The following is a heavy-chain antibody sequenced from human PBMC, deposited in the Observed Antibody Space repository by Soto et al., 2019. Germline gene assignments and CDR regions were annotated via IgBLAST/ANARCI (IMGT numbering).Heavy chain of an antibody. Sequence: ASVKVSCKASGYTFNTFGINWVRQATGQGLEWMGWMNPNSGNTGYAQKFQGRVTMTRNTSISTAYMERSSLRSEDTAVYYCARGRFLEWLSSSLNYYYGMDVWGQGTTVTVSS. D-gene: IGHD3-3*01. CDR2: MNPNSGNT. V-gene: IGHV1-8*02. CDR1: GYTFNTFG. CDR3: ARGRFLEWLSSSLNYYYGMDV. J-gene: IGHJ6*02.